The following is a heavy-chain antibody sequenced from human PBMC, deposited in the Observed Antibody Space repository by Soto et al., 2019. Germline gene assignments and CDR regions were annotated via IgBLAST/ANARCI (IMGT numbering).Heavy chain of an antibody. Sequence: SGPTLVNPTQTLTLTCTFSGFSLSTRGVGVGWIRQPPGKALEWLALIYWNDDKRYSPSLKARLTITKDTSKNQVVLTMTNMDPVDTATYYCAHRPSGWYLFDYWGQGTLVTVSS. D-gene: IGHD6-19*01. CDR2: IYWNDDK. V-gene: IGHV2-5*01. CDR3: AHRPSGWYLFDY. CDR1: GFSLSTRGVG. J-gene: IGHJ4*02.